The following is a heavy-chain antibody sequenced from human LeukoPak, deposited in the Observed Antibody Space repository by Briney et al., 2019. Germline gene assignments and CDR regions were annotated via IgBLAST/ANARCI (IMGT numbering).Heavy chain of an antibody. J-gene: IGHJ4*02. D-gene: IGHD2-21*02. Sequence: GGSLRLSCAASGFTFSSYWMSWVRQAPGKGLEWVANIKQDGSEKYYVDSVKGRSTISRDNAKNSLYLQMNSLRAEDTAVYYCARALLFGVATHDYWGQGTLVTVSS. V-gene: IGHV3-7*01. CDR2: IKQDGSEK. CDR3: ARALLFGVATHDY. CDR1: GFTFSSYW.